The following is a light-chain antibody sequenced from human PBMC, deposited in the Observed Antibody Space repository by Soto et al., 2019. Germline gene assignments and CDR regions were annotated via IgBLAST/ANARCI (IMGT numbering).Light chain of an antibody. Sequence: EIVMTQSPVTLSASPGARATLSCRASQSVNTYLAWYQQRPGQAPRLLIYDASSRAPGIPARFSGSGSGTDFTLTISSLEPEDFAVYYCQQRNSWPPITFGGGTKVDNK. CDR2: DAS. CDR1: QSVNTY. J-gene: IGKJ4*01. CDR3: QQRNSWPPIT. V-gene: IGKV3-11*01.